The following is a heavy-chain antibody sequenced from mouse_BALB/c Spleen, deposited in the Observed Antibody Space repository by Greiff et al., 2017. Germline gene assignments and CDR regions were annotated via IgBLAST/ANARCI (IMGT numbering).Heavy chain of an antibody. V-gene: IGHV1S81*02. Sequence: QVQLQQSGAELVKPGASVKLSCKASGYTFTSYYMYWVKQRPGQGLEWIGGINPSNGGTNFNEKFKSKATLTVDKSSSTAYMQLSSLTSEDSAVYYCTRGEYGNYKGYFDVWGAGTTVTVSS. CDR1: GYTFTSYY. CDR3: TRGEYGNYKGYFDV. J-gene: IGHJ1*01. CDR2: INPSNGGT. D-gene: IGHD2-10*02.